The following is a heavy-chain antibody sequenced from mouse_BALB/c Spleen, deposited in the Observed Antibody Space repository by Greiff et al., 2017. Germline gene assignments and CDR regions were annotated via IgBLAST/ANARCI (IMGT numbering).Heavy chain of an antibody. J-gene: IGHJ1*01. Sequence: QVTLKESGPGILQPSQTLSLTCSFSGFSLSTSGMSVGWIRQPSGQGLEWLAHIWWNDDKYYNPALKSRLTISKDTSNNQVFLKIASVVTADTATYYCARIGDSSGYDWYFDVWGAGTTVTVSS. V-gene: IGHV8-8*01. CDR1: GFSLSTSGMS. CDR3: ARIGDSSGYDWYFDV. D-gene: IGHD3-2*01. CDR2: IWWNDDK.